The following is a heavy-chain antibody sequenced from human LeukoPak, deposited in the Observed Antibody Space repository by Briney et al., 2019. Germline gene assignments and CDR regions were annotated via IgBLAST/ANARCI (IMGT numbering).Heavy chain of an antibody. Sequence: GRSLRLSCAASGFTFSSYAMHWVRQAPGKGLEWVAVISYDGGNKYYADSVKGRFTISRDNSKNTLYLQMNSLRAEDTAVYYCARDSLPLIQGVHAFDIWGQGTMVTVSS. CDR2: ISYDGGNK. V-gene: IGHV3-30*04. CDR3: ARDSLPLIQGVHAFDI. J-gene: IGHJ3*02. CDR1: GFTFSSYA. D-gene: IGHD3-16*01.